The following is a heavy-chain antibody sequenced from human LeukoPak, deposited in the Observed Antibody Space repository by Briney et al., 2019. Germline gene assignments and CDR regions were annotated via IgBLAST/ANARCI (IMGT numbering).Heavy chain of an antibody. Sequence: GGSLRLSCAASGFTFDDYAMHWVRQAPGKGLEWVSGISWNSGSIGYADSVKGRFTISRDNAKNSLYLQMNSLRAEDTAVYYCAKDPNTAMISWYFDYWGQGTLVTVSS. V-gene: IGHV3-9*01. J-gene: IGHJ4*02. D-gene: IGHD5-18*01. CDR1: GFTFDDYA. CDR3: AKDPNTAMISWYFDY. CDR2: ISWNSGSI.